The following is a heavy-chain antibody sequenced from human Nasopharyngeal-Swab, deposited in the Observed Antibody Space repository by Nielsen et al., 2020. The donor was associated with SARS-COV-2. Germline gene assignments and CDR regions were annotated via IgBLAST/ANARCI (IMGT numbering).Heavy chain of an antibody. D-gene: IGHD2-2*01. CDR2: ISCNSGSI. CDR1: GFTFDDYA. Sequence: GGSLRLSCAASGFTFDDYAMHWGRQAPGKGLEWVSGISCNSGSIGYADSVKGRFTISRDNAKNSLYLQMNSLRAEDTALYYCAKTLNPYCSSTSGYSGGMDVWGQGTTVTVSS. CDR3: AKTLNPYCSSTSGYSGGMDV. V-gene: IGHV3-9*01. J-gene: IGHJ6*02.